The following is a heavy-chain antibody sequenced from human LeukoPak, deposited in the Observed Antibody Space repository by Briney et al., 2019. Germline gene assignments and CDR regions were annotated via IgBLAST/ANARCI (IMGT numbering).Heavy chain of an antibody. CDR3: ARRRVACDI. CDR2: ISSSSSYI. CDR1: GFTFSSYS. Sequence: GGTLRLSCAASGFTFSSYSMNWVRQAPGQGLEWVSSISSSSSYIYYAESVKGRFTISRDNAKKSLYLQMNSLRAEDTAVYYCARRRVACDIWGQGTMVTVSS. J-gene: IGHJ3*02. V-gene: IGHV3-21*01.